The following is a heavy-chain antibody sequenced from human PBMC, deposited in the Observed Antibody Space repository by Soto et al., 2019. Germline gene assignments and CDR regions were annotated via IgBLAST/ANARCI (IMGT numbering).Heavy chain of an antibody. J-gene: IGHJ4*02. V-gene: IGHV3-23*01. D-gene: IGHD6-19*01. CDR2: ISGSGGST. Sequence: EVQLLESGGGLVQPGGSLRLSCAASGFTFNSYAMNWVRQAPGKGLEWVSVISGSGGSTYYADSVKGRFTISRDNSKIPMKLQMNSPRAEDTAVYYWACRSSGWYFDYWGQGTLVSVSS. CDR1: GFTFNSYA. CDR3: ACRSSGWYFDY.